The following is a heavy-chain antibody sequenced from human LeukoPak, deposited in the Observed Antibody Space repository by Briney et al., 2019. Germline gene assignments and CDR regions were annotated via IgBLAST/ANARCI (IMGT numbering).Heavy chain of an antibody. Sequence: SETLSLTCDVSGVSINTCCYYWSWLRQPPGKGLEWIGYIYYSGSTNYNPSLKSGVTISVDTSKNQFSLKLSSVTAADTAVYYCARGRYYFDYWGQGTLVTVSS. CDR1: GVSINTCCYY. CDR2: IYYSGST. V-gene: IGHV4-61*01. J-gene: IGHJ4*02. CDR3: ARGRYYFDY.